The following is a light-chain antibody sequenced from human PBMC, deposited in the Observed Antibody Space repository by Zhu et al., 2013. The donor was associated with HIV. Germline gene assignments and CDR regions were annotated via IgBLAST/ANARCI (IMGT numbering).Light chain of an antibody. CDR2: EAS. J-gene: IGKJ1*01. CDR3: QQYNTYSRT. V-gene: IGKV1-5*01. Sequence: DVQMTQYPSTLSASVGDRVTITCRASQNVGTWLAWYQQKPGKAPKVVIYEASSLETGVPSRFSGSGSGTDFTLTISSLQPDDFATYYCQQYNTYSRTFGQGTKVEIK. CDR1: QNVGTW.